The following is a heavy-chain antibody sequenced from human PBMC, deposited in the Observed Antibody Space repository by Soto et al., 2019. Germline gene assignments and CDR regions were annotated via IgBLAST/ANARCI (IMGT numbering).Heavy chain of an antibody. CDR3: ARGSHVGSSWYRPPRIVAYFRE. CDR2: INHSGST. D-gene: IGHD6-13*01. CDR1: GGSFSGYY. J-gene: IGHJ1*01. Sequence: ASETLSLTCAVYGGSFSGYYWSWIRQPPGKGLEWIGEINHSGSTNYNPSLKSRVTISVDTSKNQLSLKLSSVTAADTAVYYCARGSHVGSSWYRPPRIVAYFREWGQGTLVTVSS. V-gene: IGHV4-34*01.